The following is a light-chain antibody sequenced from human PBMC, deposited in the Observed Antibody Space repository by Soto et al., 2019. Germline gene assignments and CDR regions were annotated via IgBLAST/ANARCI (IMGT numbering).Light chain of an antibody. CDR2: GAS. J-gene: IGKJ2*01. CDR1: QTVSSN. CDR3: QQYHNWPPQYT. V-gene: IGKV3-15*01. Sequence: EIVMTQSPATLSASPGERATLSCRASQTVSSNLAWYQQKPGQAPRLLIHGASTRATGVPARFSGSGSGTEFTLTISSLQSEDFAVYYCQQYHNWPPQYTFGQGTKVQIK.